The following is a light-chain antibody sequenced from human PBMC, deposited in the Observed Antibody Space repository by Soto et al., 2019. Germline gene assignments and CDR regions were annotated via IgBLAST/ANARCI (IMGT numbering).Light chain of an antibody. CDR3: SSYTSSNTLYV. V-gene: IGLV2-14*01. Sequence: QSALTQPASVSGSPGQLITISCTGTSSDVGGYNYVSWYQQHPGKAPKLMIYDVNNRPSGVSDRFSGSKSGNTASLTISGLQAEDEADYFCSSYTSSNTLYVLGAGTKLTVL. CDR1: SSDVGGYNY. CDR2: DVN. J-gene: IGLJ1*01.